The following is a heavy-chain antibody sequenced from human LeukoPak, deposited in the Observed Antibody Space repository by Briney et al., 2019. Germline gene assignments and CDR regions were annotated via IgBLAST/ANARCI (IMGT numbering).Heavy chain of an antibody. Sequence: GGSLRRSCAASGFTFSNAWMSWVRKAPGKGLEWVGRIKSKTDGGTTDYAAPVKGRFTISRDDSKNTLYLQMNSLKTEDTAVYYSTTYGSGSYTVQGDYWGQRTLVTVSS. CDR3: TTYGSGSYTVQGDY. V-gene: IGHV3-15*01. J-gene: IGHJ4*02. CDR1: GFTFSNAW. CDR2: IKSKTDGGTT. D-gene: IGHD3-10*01.